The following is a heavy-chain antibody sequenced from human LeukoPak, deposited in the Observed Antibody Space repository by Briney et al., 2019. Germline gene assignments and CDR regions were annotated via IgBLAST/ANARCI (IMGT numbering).Heavy chain of an antibody. CDR3: AKRAYYYDSTGIPRYWYFDL. Sequence: PSETLSLTCTVSGGSISSSSYYCGWIRQPPGKGLEWIGSIYYSGRPYYNPSLKSAVTISVDTSKNQFSRKLCTVTAADTAVYYCAKRAYYYDSTGIPRYWYFDLWGRGTLVTVSS. CDR2: IYYSGRP. J-gene: IGHJ2*01. D-gene: IGHD3-22*01. CDR1: GGSISSSSYY. V-gene: IGHV4-39*01.